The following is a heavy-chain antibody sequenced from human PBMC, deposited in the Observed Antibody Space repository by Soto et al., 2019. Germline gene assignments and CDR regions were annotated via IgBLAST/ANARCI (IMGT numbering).Heavy chain of an antibody. CDR2: IIPIFGTA. Sequence: ASVKVSCKASGGTFSSYAISWVRQAPGQGLEWMGGIIPIFGTANYAQKFQGRVTITADESTSTAYMELSSLRSEDTAVYYCARGKNDYGDYANLIYYYGMDVWGQGTTVTVSS. CDR3: ARGKNDYGDYANLIYYYGMDV. J-gene: IGHJ6*02. V-gene: IGHV1-69*13. CDR1: GGTFSSYA. D-gene: IGHD4-17*01.